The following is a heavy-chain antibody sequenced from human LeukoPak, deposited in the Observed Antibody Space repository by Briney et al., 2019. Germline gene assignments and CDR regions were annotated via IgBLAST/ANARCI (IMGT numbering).Heavy chain of an antibody. Sequence: GGSLRLSCAASGSTVSSNYMNWVRQAPGKGLEWVSVIYGGGNIYYADSVKGRFTISRDNSKNTLYLQMNSLRAEDTAVYYCARGAGYNYPYYFDYWGQGTLVTVSS. CDR1: GSTVSSNY. D-gene: IGHD5-24*01. J-gene: IGHJ4*02. CDR3: ARGAGYNYPYYFDY. CDR2: IYGGGNI. V-gene: IGHV3-53*01.